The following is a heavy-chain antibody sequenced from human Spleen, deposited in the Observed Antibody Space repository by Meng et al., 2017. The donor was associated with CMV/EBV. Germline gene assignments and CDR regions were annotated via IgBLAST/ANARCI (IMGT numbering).Heavy chain of an antibody. CDR3: AIDSPLTGTLSP. CDR1: VFTVNSNY. CDR2: SYSGGST. J-gene: IGHJ5*02. Sequence: SCAASVFTVNSNYMSWVRQAPGKGLEWVSVSYSGGSTYYADSVEGRFTISRDNSKNTLYLQMNSVRAEDTAVYYCAIDSPLTGTLSPWGQGTLVTVSS. D-gene: IGHD1-1*01. V-gene: IGHV3-53*01.